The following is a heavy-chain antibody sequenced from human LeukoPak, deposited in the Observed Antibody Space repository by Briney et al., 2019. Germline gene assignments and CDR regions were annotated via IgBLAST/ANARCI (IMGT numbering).Heavy chain of an antibody. CDR3: ARGYGSGSYYNSDPRGTAFDI. V-gene: IGHV4-30-4*01. D-gene: IGHD3-10*01. CDR2: IYYSGST. J-gene: IGHJ3*02. Sequence: SETLSLTCTVSGGSISSGDYYWSWIRQPPGKGLEWIGYIYYSGSTYYNPSLKSRVTISVDTSKNQFSLKLSSVTAADTAVYYCARGYGSGSYYNSDPRGTAFDIWGQGTMVTVS. CDR1: GGSISSGDYY.